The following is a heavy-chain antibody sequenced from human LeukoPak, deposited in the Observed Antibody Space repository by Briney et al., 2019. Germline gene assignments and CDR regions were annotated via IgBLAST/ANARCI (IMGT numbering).Heavy chain of an antibody. D-gene: IGHD6-6*01. V-gene: IGHV4-59*12. Sequence: SETLSLTCTVSGGSISSYYWSWIRQPPGQGLEWIGYIYYSGSTNYNPSLKSRVTISVDTSKNQFSLKLSSVTAADTAVYYCARGKSSSSSPFDYWGQGTLVTVSS. CDR2: IYYSGST. J-gene: IGHJ4*02. CDR3: ARGKSSSSSPFDY. CDR1: GGSISSYY.